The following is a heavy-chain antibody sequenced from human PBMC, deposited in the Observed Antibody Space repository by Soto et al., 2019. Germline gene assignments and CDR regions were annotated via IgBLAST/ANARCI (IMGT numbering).Heavy chain of an antibody. V-gene: IGHV4-59*01. CDR2: IYYSGST. CDR3: ARDPEYSSSFGRGYYYGMDV. CDR1: GGSISSYY. Sequence: PSETLSLTCTVSGGSISSYYWSWIRQPPGKGLEWIGYIYYSGSTNYNPSLKSRVTISVDTSKNQFSLKLSSVTAADTAVYYCARDPEYSSSFGRGYYYGMDVWGQGTTVTVSS. J-gene: IGHJ6*02. D-gene: IGHD6-6*01.